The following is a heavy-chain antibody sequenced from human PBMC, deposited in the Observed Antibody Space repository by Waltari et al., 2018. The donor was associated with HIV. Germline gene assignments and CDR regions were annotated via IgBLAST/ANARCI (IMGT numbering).Heavy chain of an antibody. Sequence: EVQLVESGGGLVQPGRPRRLSCTAPGFKFDDYAMHWVRQPPGKGLEWVSSISWHSTRITYADSVKGRFTISRDNAKKSLYLQMDSLRPEDTAFYYCSRGPMYNWFDPWGQGTLVTVSS. J-gene: IGHJ5*02. CDR2: ISWHSTRI. CDR1: GFKFDDYA. V-gene: IGHV3-9*01. D-gene: IGHD3-10*02. CDR3: SRGPMYNWFDP.